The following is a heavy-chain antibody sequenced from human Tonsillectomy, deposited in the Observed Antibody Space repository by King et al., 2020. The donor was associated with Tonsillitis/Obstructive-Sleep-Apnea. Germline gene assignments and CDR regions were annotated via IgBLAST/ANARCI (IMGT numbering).Heavy chain of an antibody. D-gene: IGHD3-3*01. Sequence: VQLVESGGGLVQPGGSLRLSCSASGFTFSSYAMHWVRQAPGKGLEYVSAISSNGGSTYYADSVKGRLTISRDNSKNTLYLQMSSLRAEDTAVYYCVKGVADFWSGYFLNLYYYYGMDVWGQGTTVTVSS. CDR1: GFTFSSYA. CDR2: ISSNGGST. CDR3: VKGVADFWSGYFLNLYYYYGMDV. V-gene: IGHV3-64D*06. J-gene: IGHJ6*02.